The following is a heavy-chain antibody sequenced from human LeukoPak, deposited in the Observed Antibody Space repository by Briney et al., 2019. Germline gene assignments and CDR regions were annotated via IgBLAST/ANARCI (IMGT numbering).Heavy chain of an antibody. CDR2: IIGRGGST. J-gene: IGHJ4*02. V-gene: IGHV3-23*01. CDR3: AKDSRFTVIDY. D-gene: IGHD4-17*01. Sequence: GGSLRLSCAASGFTFNSYAMNWVRQTPGKGLEWVSSIIGRGGSTYYADSVKGRFTISRDNSKNTLYLQMNSLRAEDTAVYYCAKDSRFTVIDYWGQGTLVTVSS. CDR1: GFTFNSYA.